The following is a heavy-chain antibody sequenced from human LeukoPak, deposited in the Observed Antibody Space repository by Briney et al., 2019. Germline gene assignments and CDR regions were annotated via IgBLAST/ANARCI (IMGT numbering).Heavy chain of an antibody. Sequence: ASVKVSCKVSGYTLTELSMHWVRQAPGKGLEWMGGFDPEDGETIYAQKFQGRVTITADESTSTAYMELSSLRSEDTAVYYCARDYGSGSSLYYFDYWGQGTLVTVSS. V-gene: IGHV1-24*01. D-gene: IGHD3-10*01. CDR2: FDPEDGET. CDR3: ARDYGSGSSLYYFDY. CDR1: GYTLTELS. J-gene: IGHJ4*02.